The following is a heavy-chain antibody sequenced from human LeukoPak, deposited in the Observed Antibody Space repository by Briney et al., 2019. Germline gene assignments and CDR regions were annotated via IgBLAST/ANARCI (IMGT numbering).Heavy chain of an antibody. CDR2: INANSGGT. CDR3: ARHSSSYLDYWGQ. D-gene: IGHD6-13*01. Sequence: ASVKVSCKASGYTFTGYHMHWVRQAPGQGLEWMGWINANSGGTNYAQKFQGRVTMTRDTSISTAYMELSRLRSDDTAVYYCARHSSSYLDYWGQGGQGTLVTVSS. CDR1: GYTFTGYH. V-gene: IGHV1-2*02. J-gene: IGHJ4*02.